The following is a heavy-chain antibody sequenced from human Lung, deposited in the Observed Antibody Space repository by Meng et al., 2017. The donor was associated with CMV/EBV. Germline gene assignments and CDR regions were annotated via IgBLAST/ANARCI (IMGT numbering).Heavy chain of an antibody. CDR3: GTATDPFNWNLY. J-gene: IGHJ4*02. V-gene: IGHV5-51*01. CDR1: GQSFTSYW. D-gene: IGHD1-20*01. CDR2: IFPGNSDT. Sequence: GGSXRLXCKFSGQSFTSYWITWVRQMPGKGLEWIGNIFPGNSDTRYSPSFQGRVTISADQSITTAYLHWRSLRASDTAMYYCGTATDPFNWNLYWGQGTLVTVSS.